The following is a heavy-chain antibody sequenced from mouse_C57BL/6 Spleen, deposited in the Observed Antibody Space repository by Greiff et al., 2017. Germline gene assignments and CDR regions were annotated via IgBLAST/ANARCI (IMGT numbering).Heavy chain of an antibody. D-gene: IGHD1-1*01. CDR3: ARNYYGSSYYFDY. Sequence: VKLQQSGAELARPGASVKLSCKASGYTFTSYGISWVKQRTGQGLEWIGEIYPRSGHNYYNEKFKGKATLTADKSSSTAYMELRSLTSEDSAVYFCARNYYGSSYYFDYWGQGTTLTGSS. J-gene: IGHJ2*01. V-gene: IGHV1-81*01. CDR1: GYTFTSYG. CDR2: IYPRSGHN.